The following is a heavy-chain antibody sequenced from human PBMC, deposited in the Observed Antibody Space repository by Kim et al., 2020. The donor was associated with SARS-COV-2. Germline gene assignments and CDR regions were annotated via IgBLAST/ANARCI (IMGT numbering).Heavy chain of an antibody. CDR3: VKVPDYGSGSYYNRPDAFDI. V-gene: IGHV3-64D*09. Sequence: GGSLRLSCSASGFTFSSYAMHWVRQAPGKGLEYVSAISSNGGSTYYADSVKGRFTISRDNSKNTLYLQMSSLRAEDTAVYYCVKVPDYGSGSYYNRPDAFDIWGQGTMVTVSS. J-gene: IGHJ3*02. D-gene: IGHD3-10*01. CDR2: ISSNGGST. CDR1: GFTFSSYA.